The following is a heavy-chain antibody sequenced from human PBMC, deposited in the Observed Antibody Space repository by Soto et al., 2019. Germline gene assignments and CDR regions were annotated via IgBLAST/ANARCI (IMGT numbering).Heavy chain of an antibody. CDR1: GFTFSSGS. CDR3: AENLEAAAGAFDI. Sequence: GGSLRLSCAASGFTFSSGSMYWVCLGPGKGLEWVSYISSSSSYKYYAYSENGLFTISRDNAKHSLYLQMNSLSAEDTAVYYCAENLEAAAGAFDIWGQGTMVTVSS. CDR2: ISSSSSYK. J-gene: IGHJ3*02. V-gene: IGHV3-21*01. D-gene: IGHD6-13*01.